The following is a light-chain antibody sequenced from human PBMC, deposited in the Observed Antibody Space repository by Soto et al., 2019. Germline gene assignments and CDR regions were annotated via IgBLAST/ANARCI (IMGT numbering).Light chain of an antibody. CDR2: DVT. V-gene: IGLV2-14*01. CDR1: RSDDGGYNY. J-gene: IGLJ1*01. Sequence: QSALTQPASVSGSPGQSITISCTGTRSDDGGYNYVYWHQQHPGKAPKLMIYDVTNRPSGVSDRFSGSKSGNTASLTISGLQAEDEADYYCSSYTSSSTYVFGAGTKVTVL. CDR3: SSYTSSSTYV.